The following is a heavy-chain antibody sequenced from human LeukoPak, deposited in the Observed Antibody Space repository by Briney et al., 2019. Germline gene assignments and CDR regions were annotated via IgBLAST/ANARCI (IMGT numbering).Heavy chain of an antibody. D-gene: IGHD1-26*01. J-gene: IGHJ5*02. V-gene: IGHV3-33*08. CDR1: GFTFSSYG. CDR2: IWYDGSNK. Sequence: GGSLRLSCAASGFTFSSYGMHWVRQAPGKGLEWVAVIWYDGSNKYYADSVKGRFTISRGNSKNTLYLQMNSLRAEDTAVYYCAREDSGTPGDPWGQGTLVTVSS. CDR3: AREDSGTPGDP.